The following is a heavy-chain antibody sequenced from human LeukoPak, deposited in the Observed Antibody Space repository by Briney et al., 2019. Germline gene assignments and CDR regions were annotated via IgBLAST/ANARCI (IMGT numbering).Heavy chain of an antibody. CDR2: IYHSVTT. D-gene: IGHD2-15*01. CDR1: GYSISSGYF. Sequence: KPSETLSLTCTVSGYSISSGYFWGWMRQPPGKGLEWIGSIYHSVTTHYNPSLKSRVTISLDTSKNQFSLKLSSVTAADTAVYYCASSSWLRDANFDNWGQGTLVTVSS. CDR3: ASSSWLRDANFDN. V-gene: IGHV4-38-2*02. J-gene: IGHJ4*02.